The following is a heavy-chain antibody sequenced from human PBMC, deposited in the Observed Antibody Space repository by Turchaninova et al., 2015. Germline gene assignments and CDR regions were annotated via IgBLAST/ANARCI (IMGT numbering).Heavy chain of an antibody. CDR2: IHPSGST. J-gene: IGHJ4*02. CDR3: VSDLASCWFYY. Sequence: QVQLQESGPGLVKPSETLSLTCAVSDYSISSGQYWGWIRQPPGKGLEWIGTIHPSGSTAHNPSLKSRVAISVDTSKNQFSLKLSSVTAADTAVYYCVSDLASCWFYYWGQGTLVTVSS. D-gene: IGHD2-2*01. CDR1: DYSISSGQY. V-gene: IGHV4-38-2*01.